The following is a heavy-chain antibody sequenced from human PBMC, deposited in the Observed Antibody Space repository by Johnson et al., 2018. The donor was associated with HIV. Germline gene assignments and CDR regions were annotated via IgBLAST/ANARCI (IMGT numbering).Heavy chain of an antibody. CDR1: GFTFSSYA. CDR3: ARDLSPREWELRSRAFDI. V-gene: IGHV3-30-3*01. Sequence: QVQLVESGGGVVQPGRSLRLSCAASGFTFSSYAMHWVRQAPGKGLEWVAVISYDGSNKYYADSVKGRFTISRDNSKNTLFLQMHSLRAEDTAVYWCARDLSPREWELRSRAFDIWGQGTMVTVSS. CDR2: ISYDGSNK. D-gene: IGHD1-26*01. J-gene: IGHJ3*02.